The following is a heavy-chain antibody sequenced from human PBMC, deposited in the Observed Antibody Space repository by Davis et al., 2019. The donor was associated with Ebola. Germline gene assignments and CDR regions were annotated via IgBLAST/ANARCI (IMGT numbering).Heavy chain of an antibody. Sequence: ASVKVSCKASGYTFTNYFMHWVRQAPGQGLEWMGIINPSGDSTHYAQKFQGRVTMTRDPSASTVYMELSSLRSEDTAVYFCARDRSSRTPKYYYYYYYMDVWGEGTTVTVSS. CDR1: GYTFTNYF. CDR3: ARDRSSRTPKYYYYYYYMDV. V-gene: IGHV1-46*01. J-gene: IGHJ6*03. D-gene: IGHD6-13*01. CDR2: INPSGDST.